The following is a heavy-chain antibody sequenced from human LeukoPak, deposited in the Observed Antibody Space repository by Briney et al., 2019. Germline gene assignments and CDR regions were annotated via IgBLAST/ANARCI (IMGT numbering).Heavy chain of an antibody. Sequence: SETLSLTCTVSGGSISSYYWSWIRQPPGKGLEWLRYIYYSGSTNYNPSLKSRVTISVDMSKNQFSLKLSSVTAADTAVYYCARTTEGYCSSTRCYGFSYYYYMDVWGKGTTVTISS. CDR3: ARTTEGYCSSTRCYGFSYYYYMDV. V-gene: IGHV4-59*01. D-gene: IGHD2-2*01. CDR2: IYYSGST. CDR1: GGSISSYY. J-gene: IGHJ6*03.